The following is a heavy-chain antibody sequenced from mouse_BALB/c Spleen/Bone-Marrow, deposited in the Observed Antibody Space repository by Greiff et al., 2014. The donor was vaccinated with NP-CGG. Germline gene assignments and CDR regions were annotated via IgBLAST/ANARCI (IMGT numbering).Heavy chain of an antibody. CDR2: INPGSGGT. Sequence: QVQLKESGAELVRPGTSVKVYCKASGYAFTNYLIEWVKQRPGQGLEWSGVINPGSGGTNYNEKFKGKATLTADNSSNTAYMHLSSLTSDDSAVYFCARGGHGSYWGQGTTLTVSS. J-gene: IGHJ2*01. V-gene: IGHV1-54*03. CDR3: ARGGHGSY. D-gene: IGHD2-2*01. CDR1: GYAFTNYL.